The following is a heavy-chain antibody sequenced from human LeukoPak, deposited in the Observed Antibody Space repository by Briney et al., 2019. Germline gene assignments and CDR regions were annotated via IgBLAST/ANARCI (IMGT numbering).Heavy chain of an antibody. D-gene: IGHD1-14*01. CDR1: GDSVSSNSAA. J-gene: IGHJ3*02. CDR3: VRDDGIGLDAFDI. Sequence: SQTLSLTCAVSGDSVSSNSAAWNWSRQSPSRGLEWLGRTYYRSKWYNDYAVSVKSRITINPDTSKNQFSLQLNSVTPEDTAVYYCVRDDGIGLDAFDIWSPGTMVTVSS. CDR2: TYYRSKWYN. V-gene: IGHV6-1*01.